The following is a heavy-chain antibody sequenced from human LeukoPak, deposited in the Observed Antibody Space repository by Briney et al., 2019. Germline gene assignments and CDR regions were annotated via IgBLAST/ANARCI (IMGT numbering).Heavy chain of an antibody. CDR2: ISAYNGNT. CDR1: GYTFTSYG. Sequence: ASVTVSCKASGYTFTSYGISWVRQAPGQGLEWMGWISAYNGNTNYAQKLQGRVTMTTDTSTSTAYMELRSLRSDDTAVYYCARYQGNYYDSSGYHPLDYWGQGTLVTVSS. D-gene: IGHD3-22*01. J-gene: IGHJ4*02. CDR3: ARYQGNYYDSSGYHPLDY. V-gene: IGHV1-18*01.